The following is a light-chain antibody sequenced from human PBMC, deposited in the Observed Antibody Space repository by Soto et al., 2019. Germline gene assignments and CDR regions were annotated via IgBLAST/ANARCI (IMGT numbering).Light chain of an antibody. CDR2: GAS. CDR3: QQYGSSRWT. V-gene: IGKV3-20*01. Sequence: ESVLTQSPGTLSLSPGERATLSCWASQSVSSSYLAWYQQTPGQAPRLLIYGASSRATGIPDKFSGSGSGTDFTLTISRLEPEDSAVYYCQQYGSSRWTFGHGTKVEIK. CDR1: QSVSSSY. J-gene: IGKJ1*01.